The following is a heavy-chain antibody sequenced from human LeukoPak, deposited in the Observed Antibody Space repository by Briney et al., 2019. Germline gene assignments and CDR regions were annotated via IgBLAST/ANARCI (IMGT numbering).Heavy chain of an antibody. CDR1: GFTFAEYA. D-gene: IGHD4-17*01. Sequence: GGSLRLSCAASGFTFAEYAMHWVRQAPGKVLEWVSVISWNSGSIGYADSVKGRFTISRDNAKNSLYLQMNSLRAEDTALYYCAKGGDYGDYLDYWGQGTLVTVSS. V-gene: IGHV3-9*01. CDR3: AKGGDYGDYLDY. CDR2: ISWNSGSI. J-gene: IGHJ4*02.